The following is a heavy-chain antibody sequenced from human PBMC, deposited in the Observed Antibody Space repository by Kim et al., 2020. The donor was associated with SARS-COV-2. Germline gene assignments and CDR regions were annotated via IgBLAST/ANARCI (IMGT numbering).Heavy chain of an antibody. Sequence: DGSSTYYADSVKGRFTISRDNAKNTLYLQMNSLRAEDTAVYYCARGDSGPWGQGTLVTVSS. CDR3: ARGDSGP. D-gene: IGHD1-26*01. J-gene: IGHJ5*02. CDR2: DGSST. V-gene: IGHV3-74*01.